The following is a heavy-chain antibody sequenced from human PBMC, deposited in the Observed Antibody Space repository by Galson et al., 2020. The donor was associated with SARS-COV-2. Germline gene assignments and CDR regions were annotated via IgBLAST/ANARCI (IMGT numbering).Heavy chain of an antibody. D-gene: IGHD3-16*01. Sequence: ASVKVSCKASGYTFTGYAVHWVRQDPGQRLEWMGWLNPGSGRTQYSQSFQGRVSITSDTSASTVYMELSSLRSEDTAIYYCARGGDRLMGYWGQGTLVTVSS. CDR1: GYTFTGYA. V-gene: IGHV1-3*01. J-gene: IGHJ4*02. CDR3: ARGGDRLMGY. CDR2: LNPGSGRT.